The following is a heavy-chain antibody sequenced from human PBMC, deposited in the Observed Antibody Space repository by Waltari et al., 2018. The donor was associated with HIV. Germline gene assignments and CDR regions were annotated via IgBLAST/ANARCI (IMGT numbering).Heavy chain of an antibody. J-gene: IGHJ5*01. CDR2: ISVSGSTT. V-gene: IGHV3-23*01. D-gene: IGHD2-21*01. CDR1: GFTCRRYA. Sequence: EVQLLESGGGLVQLGGSLRLSCAASGFTCRRYALCWGRQDPGKGLQWVSIISVSGSTTYSADSVKGRVTISRDNSENTLYLQINSLRAEDTAVYYCAKGAFDMVVVSALDSWGHGTLVTVSS. CDR3: AKGAFDMVVVSALDS.